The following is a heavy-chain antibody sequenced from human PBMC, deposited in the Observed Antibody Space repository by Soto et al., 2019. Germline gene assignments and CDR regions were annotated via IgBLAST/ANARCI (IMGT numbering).Heavy chain of an antibody. CDR1: GGSISSYY. CDR3: ASYDFWRGYYFG. V-gene: IGHV4-59*08. J-gene: IGHJ1*01. D-gene: IGHD3-3*01. Sequence: SETPSLHRPVSGGSISSYYWSWVPQPPGKGLEWIGYIYYSGSTNYNPSLKSRVTISVDTSKNQFSLKLSSVTAADTAVYYCASYDFWRGYYFGWGQGTPVTVSS. CDR2: IYYSGST.